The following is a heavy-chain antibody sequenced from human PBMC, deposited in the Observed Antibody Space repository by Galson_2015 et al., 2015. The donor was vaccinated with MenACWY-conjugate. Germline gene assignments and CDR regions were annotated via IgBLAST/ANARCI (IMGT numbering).Heavy chain of an antibody. V-gene: IGHV1-18*01. CDR1: GYTFPNYG. CDR3: ARGGLGYCRSTSCPANWLDP. J-gene: IGHJ5*02. D-gene: IGHD2-2*01. Sequence: SVKVSCKASGYTFPNYGLTWVRQAPGQGLEWVGWSSPYNGNTNYAQKFQGRVIMTTDTPTTTAYMELRSLRSDDTAVYYCARGGLGYCRSTSCPANWLDPWGQGTLVTVSS. CDR2: SSPYNGNT.